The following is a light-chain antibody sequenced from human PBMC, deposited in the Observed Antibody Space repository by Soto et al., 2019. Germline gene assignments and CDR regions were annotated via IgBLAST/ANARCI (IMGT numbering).Light chain of an antibody. Sequence: QSALTQPPSASGSPGQSVTISCTGTSSDVGGYNYVSWYQQHPGKAPKLMIYEVNKRPSGVPDRFSGPKSGNTASLTVSGLQAEDEADYYCKSYEGSNIYVFGTGTKLTVL. J-gene: IGLJ1*01. CDR1: SSDVGGYNY. CDR2: EVN. CDR3: KSYEGSNIYV. V-gene: IGLV2-8*01.